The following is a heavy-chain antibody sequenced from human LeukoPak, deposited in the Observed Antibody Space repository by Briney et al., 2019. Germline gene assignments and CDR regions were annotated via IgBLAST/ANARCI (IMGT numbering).Heavy chain of an antibody. V-gene: IGHV3-21*01. J-gene: IGHJ4*02. Sequence: PGGSLRLSCAASGFTFSSYSMNWVRQAPGKGLEWVSSISSSSYIYYADSVKGRFTISRDNAKNSLYLQMNSLRAEDTAVYYCARADEWELPGYWGQGTLVTVSS. CDR2: ISSSSYI. CDR3: ARADEWELPGY. CDR1: GFTFSSYS. D-gene: IGHD1-26*01.